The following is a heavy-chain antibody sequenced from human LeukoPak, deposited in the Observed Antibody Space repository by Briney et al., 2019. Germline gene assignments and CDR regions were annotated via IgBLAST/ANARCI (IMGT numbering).Heavy chain of an antibody. J-gene: IGHJ6*03. CDR3: AREARYYDFWSGYYEYYYYYMDV. CDR2: ISYDGSNK. Sequence: QPGGSLRLSRAASGFTFSSYAMHWVRQAPGKGLEWVAVISYDGSNKYYADSVKGRFTISRDNSKNTLYLQMNSLRAEDTAVYYCAREARYYDFWSGYYEYYYYYMDVWGKGTTVTVSS. D-gene: IGHD3-3*01. V-gene: IGHV3-30-3*01. CDR1: GFTFSSYA.